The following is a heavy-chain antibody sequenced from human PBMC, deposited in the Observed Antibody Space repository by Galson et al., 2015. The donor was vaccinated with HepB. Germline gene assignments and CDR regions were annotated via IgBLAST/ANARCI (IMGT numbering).Heavy chain of an antibody. Sequence: VKVSCKVSGYTFTDYYMHWVQQAPGKGLEWMGLVDPEDGETIYAEKFQGRVTITADTSTDTAYMELSSLRSEDTAVYYCATSRGYSGYDYGFDYWGQGTLVTVSS. V-gene: IGHV1-69-2*01. CDR1: GYTFTDYY. CDR2: VDPEDGET. J-gene: IGHJ4*02. CDR3: ATSRGYSGYDYGFDY. D-gene: IGHD5-12*01.